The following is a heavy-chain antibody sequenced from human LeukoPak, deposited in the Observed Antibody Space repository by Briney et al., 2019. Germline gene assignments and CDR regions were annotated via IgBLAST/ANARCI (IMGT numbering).Heavy chain of an antibody. CDR1: GFTFSKNG. CDR3: ARALYDSSGYYFDY. J-gene: IGHJ4*02. V-gene: IGHV3-30*03. CDR2: ISYDGSNK. D-gene: IGHD3-22*01. Sequence: GRSLRLSCAASGFTFSKNGMHWVRQAPGKGLEWVAAISYDGSNKYYADSVKGRFTISSDNARDSVFLQMNSLRAEDTAVYYCARALYDSSGYYFDYWGQGTLVTVSS.